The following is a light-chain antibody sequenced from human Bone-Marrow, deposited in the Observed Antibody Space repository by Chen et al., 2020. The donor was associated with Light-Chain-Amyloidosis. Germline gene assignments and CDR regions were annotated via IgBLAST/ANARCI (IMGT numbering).Light chain of an antibody. J-gene: IGLJ3*02. CDR2: DDS. CDR3: RVWDRSSERAV. V-gene: IGLV3-21*02. CDR1: NIGSTS. Sequence: SYVLTQPSSVSVAPGQTATIACGGNNIGSTSVHWYQQTPGQAPLLVVYDDSDRPSGIPERLPGSHAGHTGTLAISMVEAAHAADDYWRVWDRSSERAVFSGGTKRTVL.